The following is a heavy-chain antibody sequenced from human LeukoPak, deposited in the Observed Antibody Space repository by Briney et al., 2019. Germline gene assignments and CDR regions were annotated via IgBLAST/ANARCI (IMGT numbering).Heavy chain of an antibody. J-gene: IGHJ4*02. CDR2: ISYDGSNK. V-gene: IGHV3-30*09. CDR1: GFTFSSYD. CDR3: ARANTPFADY. D-gene: IGHD2-2*02. Sequence: GGSLRLSCAASGFTFSSYDMHWVRQAPGKGLEWVAVISYDGSNKYYADSVKGRFAISSDNSKNTVYLQMNSLRVEDTAVYYCARANTPFADYWGQGTLVTVSS.